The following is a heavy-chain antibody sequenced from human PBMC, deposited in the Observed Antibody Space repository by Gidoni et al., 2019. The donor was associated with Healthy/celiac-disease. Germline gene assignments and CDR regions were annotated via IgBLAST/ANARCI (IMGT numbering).Heavy chain of an antibody. V-gene: IGHV4-39*07. CDR3: ARITMVRGATSYNWFDP. CDR1: GGSISSSSYY. D-gene: IGHD3-10*01. Sequence: QLQLQESGPGLVKPSETLSLTCTVSGGSISSSSYYWGWIRQPPGKGLEWIGSIYYSGSTYYNPFLKSRVTISVDTSKNQFSLKLSSVTAADTAVYYCARITMVRGATSYNWFDPWGQGTLVTVSS. CDR2: IYYSGST. J-gene: IGHJ5*02.